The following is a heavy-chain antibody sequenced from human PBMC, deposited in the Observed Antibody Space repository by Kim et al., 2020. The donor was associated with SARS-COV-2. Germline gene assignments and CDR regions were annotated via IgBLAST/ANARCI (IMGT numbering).Heavy chain of an antibody. J-gene: IGHJ6*02. V-gene: IGHV4-34*01. D-gene: IGHD6-19*01. CDR3: ARGGGKAVAENYYYYGMDV. CDR1: GGSFSGYY. Sequence: SETLSLTCAVYGGSFSGYYWSWIRQPPGKGLEWIGEINHSGSTNYNPSLKSRVTISVDTSKNQFSLKLSSVTAADTAVYYCARGGGKAVAENYYYYGMDVWGQGTTVTVSS. CDR2: INHSGST.